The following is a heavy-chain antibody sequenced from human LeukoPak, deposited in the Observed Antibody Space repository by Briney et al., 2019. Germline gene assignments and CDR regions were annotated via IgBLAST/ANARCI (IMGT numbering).Heavy chain of an antibody. V-gene: IGHV3-23*01. Sequence: PGGSLRLSCAASGLTFSSYAMSWVRQAPGKGLEWVSGITGSGDKTSYGEPVKGRFTISRDNSKNTLYLQMNSLRAEDTAVYFCAKSGLVVVPAAYDRWGQGSLVTVPS. CDR2: ITGSGDKT. D-gene: IGHD2-2*01. J-gene: IGHJ5*02. CDR3: AKSGLVVVPAAYDR. CDR1: GLTFSSYA.